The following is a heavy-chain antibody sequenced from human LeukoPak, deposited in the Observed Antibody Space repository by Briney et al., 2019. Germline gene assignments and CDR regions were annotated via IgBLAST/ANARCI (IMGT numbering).Heavy chain of an antibody. J-gene: IGHJ6*03. D-gene: IGHD6-19*01. CDR2: ISSTGNT. CDR1: GGSISPYF. V-gene: IGHV4-4*07. CDR3: ARWNGWYGGVYYYYYMDV. Sequence: PSETLSLTCTVSGGSISPYFWSWIRQPAGKGLEYLGRISSTGNTNYNPSLRSRVTMSVDTSKNQFSLNLRSVTAADTAVYYCARWNGWYGGVYYYYYMDVWGKGTTVTVSS.